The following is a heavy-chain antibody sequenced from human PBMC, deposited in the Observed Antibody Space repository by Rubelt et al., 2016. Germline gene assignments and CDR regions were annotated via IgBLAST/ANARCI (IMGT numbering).Heavy chain of an antibody. D-gene: IGHD3-10*01. CDR1: GYSFTGFY. Sequence: QVQLVQSGAEVKKPGASVKVSCKASGYSFTGFYMHWVRQAPGQGLEWMGRINPNSGGTNYAQRVQGRVTMTRDMSTSTAYLELSSLRSEDTAMYYCAADRAGESDASDIWGRGTVVTVSS. V-gene: IGHV1-2*06. CDR3: AADRAGESDASDI. J-gene: IGHJ3*02. CDR2: INPNSGGT.